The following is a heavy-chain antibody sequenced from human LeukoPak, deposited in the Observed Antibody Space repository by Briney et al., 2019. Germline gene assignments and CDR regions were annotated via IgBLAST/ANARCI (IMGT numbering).Heavy chain of an antibody. J-gene: IGHJ4*02. CDR1: GGSISSSSYY. CDR2: IYYSGST. CDR3: ATTMVRGVYYGDY. D-gene: IGHD3-10*01. V-gene: IGHV4-39*07. Sequence: SETLSLTCTVSGGSISSSSYYWGWIRQPPGKGLEWIGSIYYSGSTYYNPSLKSRVTISVDTSKNQFSLKLSSVTAADTAVYYCATTMVRGVYYGDYWGQGTLVTVSS.